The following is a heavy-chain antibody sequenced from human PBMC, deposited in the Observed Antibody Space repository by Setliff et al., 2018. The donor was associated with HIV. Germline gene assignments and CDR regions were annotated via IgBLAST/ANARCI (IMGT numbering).Heavy chain of an antibody. CDR2: FYYSGST. V-gene: IGHV4-59*11. CDR3: VVYFGGNGGRGL. CDR1: GGSFSSHY. J-gene: IGHJ4*02. Sequence: PSETLSLTCTVSGGSFSSHYWSWIRQPPGKGLEWIGSFYYSGSTNNNPSLKSRVTISLDTSTNQFSLRLNSVTAADTAHYFCVVYFGGNGGRGLWGQGTLVTVSS. D-gene: IGHD2-15*01.